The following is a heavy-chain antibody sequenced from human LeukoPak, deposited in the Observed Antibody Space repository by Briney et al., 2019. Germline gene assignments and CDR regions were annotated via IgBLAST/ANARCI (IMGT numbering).Heavy chain of an antibody. Sequence: SETLSLTCTVSGGSISSGDYYWSWIRQPPGKGLEWIGYIYYSGSTNYNPSLKSRVTISVDTSKNQFSLKLSSVTAADTAVYYCARGGHDDAFDIWGQGTMVTVSS. J-gene: IGHJ3*02. CDR2: IYYSGST. D-gene: IGHD3-10*01. CDR3: ARGGHDDAFDI. CDR1: GGSISSGDYY. V-gene: IGHV4-61*08.